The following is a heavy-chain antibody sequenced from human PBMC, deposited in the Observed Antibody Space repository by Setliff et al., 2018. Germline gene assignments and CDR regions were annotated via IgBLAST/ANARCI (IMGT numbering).Heavy chain of an antibody. CDR3: AKGGDWDDQHYAFDI. CDR1: GFIFSNYF. J-gene: IGHJ3*02. CDR2: VTTTGGFT. Sequence: LRLSCDGSGFIFSNYFMSWFRQAPGKGLEWLSYVTTTGGFTKEADSVRGRFSVSRDNSKKSVYLQINDLRAEDTALYFCAKGGDWDDQHYAFDIWGQGTMVTGSS. V-gene: IGHV3-11*03. D-gene: IGHD1-1*01.